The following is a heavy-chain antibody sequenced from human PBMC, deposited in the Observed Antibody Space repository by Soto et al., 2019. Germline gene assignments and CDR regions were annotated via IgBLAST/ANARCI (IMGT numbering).Heavy chain of an antibody. CDR3: ARQSCSSTSCFYDC. CDR2: LNPNTGAT. D-gene: IGHD2-2*01. V-gene: IGHV1-2*02. J-gene: IGHJ4*01. CDR1: KYTSTDNY. Sequence: GASVKVSCKTSKYTSTDNYIYWLRQAPGQGLEWMGWLNPNTGATDFAQRFQGRVTLTSDTSISTAYMELSRLTSDDTAVFYCARQSCSSTSCFYDCWG.